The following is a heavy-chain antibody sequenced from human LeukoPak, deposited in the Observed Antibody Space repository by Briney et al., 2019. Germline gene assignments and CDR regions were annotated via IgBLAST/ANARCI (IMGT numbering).Heavy chain of an antibody. D-gene: IGHD2-2*01. CDR1: GGSFSGYY. V-gene: IGHV4-34*01. CDR2: INHSGST. Sequence: SETLSLTCAVYGGSFSGYYWSWIRQPPGKGLEWIGEINHSGSTNYNPSLKSRATISVDTSKNQFSLKLSSVTAADTAVYYCARGRVGGVVPAARLFEYWGQGTLVTVSS. CDR3: ARGRVGGVVPAARLFEY. J-gene: IGHJ4*02.